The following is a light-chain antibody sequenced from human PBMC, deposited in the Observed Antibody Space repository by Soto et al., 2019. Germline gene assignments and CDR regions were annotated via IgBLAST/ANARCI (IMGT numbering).Light chain of an antibody. CDR3: QHYNSPLWT. J-gene: IGKJ1*01. Sequence: DIQMTQSRSTLSASAGDRGTITCRASQSISSWLAWYQQKPGKAPKLLIYKASSLESGVPLRFSGSGSGTEFTLTISSLQPDDFATYYCQHYNSPLWTFGQGTKVEIK. CDR2: KAS. CDR1: QSISSW. V-gene: IGKV1-5*03.